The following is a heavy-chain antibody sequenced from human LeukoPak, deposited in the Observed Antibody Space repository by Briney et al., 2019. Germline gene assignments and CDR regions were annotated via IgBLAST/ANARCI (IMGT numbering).Heavy chain of an antibody. D-gene: IGHD4-23*01. CDR1: GFTFSSYW. CDR3: ARGGTTVVTDYGY. CDR2: ISSSSSYI. V-gene: IGHV3-21*01. J-gene: IGHJ4*02. Sequence: GGSLRLSCAASGFTFSSYWISWVRQAPGKGLEWVSSISSSSSYIYYADSVKGRFTISRDNAKNSLFLQMNSLRAEDTAVYYCARGGTTVVTDYGYWGQGTLVTVSS.